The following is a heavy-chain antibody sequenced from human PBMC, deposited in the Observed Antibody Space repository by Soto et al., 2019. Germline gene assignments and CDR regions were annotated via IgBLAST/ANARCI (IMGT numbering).Heavy chain of an antibody. CDR2: INHSGST. Sequence: QVQLQQWGAGLLKPSETLSLTCAVYGGSFSGYYWSWIRQPPGKGLEWIGEINHSGSTNYNPSLKSRVTISVDTSKNQFSLKLSSVTAADTAVYYCARREPIAAAGHDYWGQGTLVTVSS. J-gene: IGHJ4*02. CDR3: ARREPIAAAGHDY. D-gene: IGHD6-13*01. CDR1: GGSFSGYY. V-gene: IGHV4-34*01.